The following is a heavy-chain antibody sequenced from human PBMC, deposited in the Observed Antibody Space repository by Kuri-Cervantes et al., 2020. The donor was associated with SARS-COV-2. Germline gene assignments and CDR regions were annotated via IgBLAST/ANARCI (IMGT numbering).Heavy chain of an antibody. V-gene: IGHV1-8*01. CDR1: GYTLTTHY. CDR2: MNPNSGNT. D-gene: IGHD3-3*01. Sequence: ASVKVSCKASGYTLTTHYIHWVRQATGQGLEWMGWMNPNSGNTGYAQKFQGRVTMTRNTSISTAYMELSSLRSEDTAVYYCARVGGITIFGVVIGYYYMDVWGKGTTVTVSS. J-gene: IGHJ6*03. CDR3: ARVGGITIFGVVIGYYYMDV.